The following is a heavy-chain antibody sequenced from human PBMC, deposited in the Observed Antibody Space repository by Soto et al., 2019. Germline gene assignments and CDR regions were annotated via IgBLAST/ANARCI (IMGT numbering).Heavy chain of an antibody. CDR3: SRDLVTMVRGVTLYYYYGMDV. CDR1: CYSISSGYY. V-gene: IGHV4-38-2*02. CDR2: IYHSGST. J-gene: IGHJ6*02. D-gene: IGHD3-10*01. Sequence: SETLSLTCAVSCYSISSGYYWGWIRQPPGKGLEWIGSIYHSGSTYYNPSLKSRVTISVDTSKNQFSLKLSSVTAADTAVYYCSRDLVTMVRGVTLYYYYGMDVWCQGNTGT.